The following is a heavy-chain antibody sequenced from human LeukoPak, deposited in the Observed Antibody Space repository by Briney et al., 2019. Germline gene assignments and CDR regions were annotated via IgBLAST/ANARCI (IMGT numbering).Heavy chain of an antibody. D-gene: IGHD4-23*01. CDR3: AKGDGGNSQPDY. V-gene: IGHV3-64D*06. Sequence: GGSLRLSCSASGFTFSSYAMHWLRQAPGKGLEYVSASSTNGDGTYYADSVKGRFTICRDNSKNTLFLQMSSLRPEDTAVYYCAKGDGGNSQPDYWGQGTLVTVSS. CDR2: SSTNGDGT. CDR1: GFTFSSYA. J-gene: IGHJ4*02.